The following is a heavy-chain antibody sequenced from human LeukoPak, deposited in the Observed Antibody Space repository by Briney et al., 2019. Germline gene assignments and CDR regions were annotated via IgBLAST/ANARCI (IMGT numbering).Heavy chain of an antibody. D-gene: IGHD6-19*01. Sequence: GGSLRLSCAASGFTFSSYAMHWVRQAPGKGLEWVAVISYDGSNKYYADSVKGRFTISRDNSKNTLYLQMNSLRAEDTAVYYCARVIAVAGVFDYWGQGTLVTVSS. CDR3: ARVIAVAGVFDY. V-gene: IGHV3-30*04. J-gene: IGHJ4*02. CDR1: GFTFSSYA. CDR2: ISYDGSNK.